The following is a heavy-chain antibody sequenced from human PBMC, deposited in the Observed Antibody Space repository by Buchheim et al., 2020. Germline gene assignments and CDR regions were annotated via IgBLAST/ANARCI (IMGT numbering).Heavy chain of an antibody. Sequence: EVQLVDSGGRVVRPGGSLRLSCAVSGFSFDDYGMSWVRQAPGKGLEWVSGINWNGGSTGYADSVRGRFTISRDTAKNSLYLQMNSLRVEDTALYYCARGSSKVVVETAAINRTLDYWGQGTL. CDR2: INWNGGST. J-gene: IGHJ4*02. CDR1: GFSFDDYG. D-gene: IGHD2-2*01. V-gene: IGHV3-20*04. CDR3: ARGSSKVVVETAAINRTLDY.